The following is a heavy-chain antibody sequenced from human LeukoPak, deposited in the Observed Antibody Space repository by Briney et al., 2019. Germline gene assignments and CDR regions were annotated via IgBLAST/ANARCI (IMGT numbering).Heavy chain of an antibody. CDR3: ARNYDSSGYTAFGY. V-gene: IGHV4-59*01. Sequence: SGTLSLTCTVSGGSISSYYWSWIRQPPGKGLEWIGHIYSSGSTNYNPSLKSRVTISVDTSKNQLSLKLSSVTAADTAVYYCARNYDSSGYTAFGYWGRGTLLTVSS. J-gene: IGHJ4*02. CDR2: IYSSGST. D-gene: IGHD3-22*01. CDR1: GGSISSYY.